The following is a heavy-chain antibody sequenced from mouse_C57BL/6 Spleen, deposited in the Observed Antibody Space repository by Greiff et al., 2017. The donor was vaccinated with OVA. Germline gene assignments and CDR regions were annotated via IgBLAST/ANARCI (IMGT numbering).Heavy chain of an antibody. CDR2: IWGVGST. CDR1: GFSLTSYG. Sequence: VQGVESGPGLVAPSQSLSITCTVSGFSLTSYGVDWVRQSPGKGLEWLGVIWGVGSTNYNSALKSRLSISKDNSKSQVFLKMNSLQTDDTAMYYCATPYGSSPFAYGGQGTLVTVSA. D-gene: IGHD1-1*01. J-gene: IGHJ3*01. V-gene: IGHV2-6*01. CDR3: ATPYGSSPFAY.